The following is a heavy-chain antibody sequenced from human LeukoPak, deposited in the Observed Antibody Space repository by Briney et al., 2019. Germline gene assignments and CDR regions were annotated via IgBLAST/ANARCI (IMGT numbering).Heavy chain of an antibody. J-gene: IGHJ4*02. D-gene: IGHD1-26*01. CDR3: AKGPVSAIVGATTLDY. V-gene: IGHV3-7*05. Sequence: GGSLRLSCAASGFTFSSHWVAWLRQAPEKGLEWVANIKQDGREIYYVDSVKGRFTLSRDTAKNSLYLQMNSLRAEATAVYYCAKGPVSAIVGATTLDYWGQGTLVTVSS. CDR2: IKQDGREI. CDR1: GFTFSSHW.